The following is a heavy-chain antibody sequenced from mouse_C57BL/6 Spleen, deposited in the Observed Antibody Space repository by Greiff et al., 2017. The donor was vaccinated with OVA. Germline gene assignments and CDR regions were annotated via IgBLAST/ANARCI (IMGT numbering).Heavy chain of an antibody. D-gene: IGHD2-3*01. CDR2: IYPSDSET. J-gene: IGHJ4*01. Sequence: QVQLKQPGAELVRPGSSVKLSCKASGYTFTSYWMDWVKQRPGQGLEWIGNIYPSDSETHYNQKFKDKATLTVDKSSSTAYMQLSSLTSEDSAVYYCARSGLYDGYYIDAMDYWGQGTSVTVSS. CDR1: GYTFTSYW. CDR3: ARSGLYDGYYIDAMDY. V-gene: IGHV1-61*01.